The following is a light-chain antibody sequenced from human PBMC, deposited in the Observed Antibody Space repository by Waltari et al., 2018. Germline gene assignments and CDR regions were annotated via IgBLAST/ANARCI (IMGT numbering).Light chain of an antibody. CDR1: QDISNY. Sequence: DIQMTQSPSSLSASVGDRVTITCQASQDISNYLNWYQQKPGKAPKLLISDASNLETGVPSRISASGSGTDFTFTIRGLQPEDIATYYCLHYDNLPRYTFGQGTKLEIK. J-gene: IGKJ2*01. CDR3: LHYDNLPRYT. V-gene: IGKV1-33*01. CDR2: DAS.